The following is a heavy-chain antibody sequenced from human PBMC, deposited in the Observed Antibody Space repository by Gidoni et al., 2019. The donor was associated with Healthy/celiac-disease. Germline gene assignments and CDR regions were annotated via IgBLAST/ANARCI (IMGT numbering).Heavy chain of an antibody. D-gene: IGHD6-6*01. Sequence: AVYGGSFSGYYWRWIRQPPGKGLEWIGEINHRGSTNYNPSLKSRVTISVDTSKNQFALKLSSVTAADTAVYYCARGRQKAFSSSKTIDYWGQGTLVTVSS. CDR1: GGSFSGYY. CDR2: INHRGST. V-gene: IGHV4-34*01. CDR3: ARGRQKAFSSSKTIDY. J-gene: IGHJ4*02.